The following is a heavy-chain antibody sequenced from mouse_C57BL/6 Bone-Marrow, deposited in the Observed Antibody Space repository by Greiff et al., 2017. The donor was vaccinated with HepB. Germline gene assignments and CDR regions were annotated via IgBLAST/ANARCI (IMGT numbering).Heavy chain of an antibody. Sequence: EVQVVESGGGLVQPGESLKLSCESNEYEFTSHDMSWVRKTPEKRLELVAAINSDGGSTYSPDTMKRRFIISRDNTNKTQYLQMSSLRSEDSALLNCARCNYLWFAYWGQGTLVTVSA. CDR1: EYEFTSHD. D-gene: IGHD2-1*01. V-gene: IGHV5-2*01. J-gene: IGHJ3*01. CDR3: ARCNYLWFAY. CDR2: INSDGGST.